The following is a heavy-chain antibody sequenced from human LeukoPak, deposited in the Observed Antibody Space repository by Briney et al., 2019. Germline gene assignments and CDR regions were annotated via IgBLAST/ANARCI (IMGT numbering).Heavy chain of an antibody. Sequence: ASVKVSCKASGYTFTSYYMHWVRQAPGEGIEWMGIINPSGGSTKYAQKFEGRVTMTRDTSTSTVYMELSSLRSEDAAVYYCAAEWELLSFQHWGQGTLVTVSS. CDR1: GYTFTSYY. J-gene: IGHJ1*01. CDR3: AAEWELLSFQH. V-gene: IGHV1-46*01. D-gene: IGHD1-26*01. CDR2: INPSGGST.